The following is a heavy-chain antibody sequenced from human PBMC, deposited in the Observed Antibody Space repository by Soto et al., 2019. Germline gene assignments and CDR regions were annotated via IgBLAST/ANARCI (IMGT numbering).Heavy chain of an antibody. J-gene: IGHJ6*02. V-gene: IGHV3-74*01. CDR2: INSDGSST. CDR1: GFTFSSYW. CDR3: ARDEGLFGSDGSGYYYGMDV. Sequence: PGGSLRLSCAASGFTFSSYWMHWVRQAPGKGLVWVSRINSDGSSTSYADSVKGRFTTSRDNAKNTLYLQMNSLRAEDTAVYYCARDEGLFGSDGSGYYYGMDVWGQGTTVTVSS. D-gene: IGHD1-26*01.